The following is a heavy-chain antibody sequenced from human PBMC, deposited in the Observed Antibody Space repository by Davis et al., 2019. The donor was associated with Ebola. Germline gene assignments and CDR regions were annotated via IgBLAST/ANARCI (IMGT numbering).Heavy chain of an antibody. V-gene: IGHV3-73*01. Sequence: GGSLRLSCAASGFTFSGSAMHWVRQASGKGLEWVGRIRSKANSYATAYAASAKGRFTISRDDSKNTAYLQMNSLKTEDTAVYYCTRQTIWLYYYGMDVWGQGTTVTVSS. CDR3: TRQTIWLYYYGMDV. CDR1: GFTFSGSA. D-gene: IGHD3-9*01. CDR2: IRSKANSYAT. J-gene: IGHJ6*02.